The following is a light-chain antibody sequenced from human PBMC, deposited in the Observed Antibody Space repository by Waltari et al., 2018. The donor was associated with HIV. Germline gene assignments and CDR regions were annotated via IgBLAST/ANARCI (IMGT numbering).Light chain of an antibody. V-gene: IGKV4-1*01. CDR3: QQYYSTLRT. CDR1: QSVLYSSNNKNY. Sequence: DLVMTQSPDSLAVSLGERATIKCKSSQSVLYSSNNKNYLAWYQQKPGQPPKLLIYWASTRESGVPDRFSGSGSQTDFTLTISSLQAEDVAVYYCQQYYSTLRTFGQGTKVEIK. J-gene: IGKJ1*01. CDR2: WAS.